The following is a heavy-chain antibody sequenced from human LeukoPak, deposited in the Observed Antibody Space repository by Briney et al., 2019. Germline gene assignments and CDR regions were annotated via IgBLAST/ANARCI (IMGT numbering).Heavy chain of an antibody. CDR1: GFTFSTCG. Sequence: GGSLRLSCAASGFTFSTCGIHWVRQAPGKGLEWVAFIRYDASNTYYADSVKGRFTISRDNSKNTLYLQMNSLRAEDTAVYYCASSRVVAATSVFDYWGQGTLVTVSS. J-gene: IGHJ4*02. V-gene: IGHV3-30*02. CDR3: ASSRVVAATSVFDY. D-gene: IGHD2-15*01. CDR2: IRYDASNT.